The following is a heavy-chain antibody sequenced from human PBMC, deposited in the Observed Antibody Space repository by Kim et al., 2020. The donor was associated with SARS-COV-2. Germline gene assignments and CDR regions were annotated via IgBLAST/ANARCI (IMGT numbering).Heavy chain of an antibody. CDR1: GGSISSSSYY. CDR3: ARQFNEQLVPTILNWFDP. CDR2: IYYSGST. V-gene: IGHV4-39*01. Sequence: SETLSLTCTVSGGSISSSSYYWGWIRQPPGKGLEWIGSIYYSGSTYYNPSLKSRVTISVDTSKNQFSLKLSSVTAADTAVYYCARQFNEQLVPTILNWFDPWGQGTLVTVSS. D-gene: IGHD6-13*01. J-gene: IGHJ5*02.